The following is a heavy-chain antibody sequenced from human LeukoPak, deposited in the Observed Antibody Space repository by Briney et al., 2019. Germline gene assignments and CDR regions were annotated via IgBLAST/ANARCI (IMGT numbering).Heavy chain of an antibody. CDR1: GFDFDDYD. Sequence: RPGGSLRLSCAASGFDFDDYDMTWVRQAPGKGLEWVAGINGNGGSTGYADSVRGRFIISRDNAKNYVHLQMDSLRAEDTAVYYCARDQGSADYWGQGTLVTVSS. J-gene: IGHJ4*02. V-gene: IGHV3-20*04. CDR2: INGNGGST. CDR3: ARDQGSADY.